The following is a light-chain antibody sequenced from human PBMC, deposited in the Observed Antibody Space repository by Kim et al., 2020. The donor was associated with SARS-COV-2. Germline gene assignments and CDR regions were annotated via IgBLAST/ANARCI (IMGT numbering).Light chain of an antibody. CDR3: SSCTTSSTWV. V-gene: IGLV2-14*03. CDR1: SSDVGGYNY. Sequence: GQSITISCTGTSSDVGGYNYVSWYQQHPGKAPKLMIFDVSNRPSGVSNRFSGSKSGNTASLTISGPQAEDEADYYCSSCTTSSTWVFGGGTQLTVL. CDR2: DVS. J-gene: IGLJ3*02.